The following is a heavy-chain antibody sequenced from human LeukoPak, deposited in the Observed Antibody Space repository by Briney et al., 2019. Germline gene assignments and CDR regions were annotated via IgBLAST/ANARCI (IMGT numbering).Heavy chain of an antibody. CDR2: ISGSGGST. Sequence: GGSLRLSCAASGFTFSSYAMSWVRQAPGKGLEWVSAISGSGGSTYYADSVKGRFTISRDNSKNTLYLQMNSLRAEDTAVYYCASIPGITGTTGYWGQGTLVTVSS. V-gene: IGHV3-23*01. J-gene: IGHJ4*02. CDR1: GFTFSSYA. D-gene: IGHD1-20*01. CDR3: ASIPGITGTTGY.